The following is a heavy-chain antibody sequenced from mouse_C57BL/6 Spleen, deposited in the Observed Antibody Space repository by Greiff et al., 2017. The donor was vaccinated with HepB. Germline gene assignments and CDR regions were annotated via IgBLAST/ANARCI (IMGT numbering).Heavy chain of an antibody. CDR1: GFTFSSYA. V-gene: IGHV5-9-1*02. D-gene: IGHD2-3*01. CDR3: TRDGFHDAMDY. J-gene: IGHJ4*01. Sequence: EVKLMESGEGLVKPGGSLKLSCAASGFTFSSYAMSWVRQTPEKRLEWVAYISSGGDYIYYADTVKGRFTISRDNARNTLYLQMSSLKSEDTAMYYCTRDGFHDAMDYWGQGTSVTVSS. CDR2: ISSGGDYI.